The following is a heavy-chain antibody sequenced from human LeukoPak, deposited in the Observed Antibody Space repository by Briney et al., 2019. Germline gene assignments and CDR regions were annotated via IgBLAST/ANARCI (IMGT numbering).Heavy chain of an antibody. D-gene: IGHD5-18*01. J-gene: IGHJ4*02. CDR3: AKDGIQLGYFDY. CDR1: GFTFSSYG. Sequence: PGGSLRLSCAASGFTFSSYGMHWVRQAPGKGLEWVAFIRYDGSNKYYADSVKGGFTISRDNSKNTLYLQMNSLRAEDTAVYYCAKDGIQLGYFDYWGQGTLVTVSS. CDR2: IRYDGSNK. V-gene: IGHV3-30*02.